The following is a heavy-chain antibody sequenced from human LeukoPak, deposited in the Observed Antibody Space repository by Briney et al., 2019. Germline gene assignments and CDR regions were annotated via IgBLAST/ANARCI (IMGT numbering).Heavy chain of an antibody. Sequence: PGGSLRLSCAASGFTFSNYWMTWVRQAPGKGLEWVANIKQDGGEKNYVDSVKGRFTISRDDAKNSLYLQMNSLRAEDTALYYCARGYWRLDPWGPGTLVTVSS. D-gene: IGHD2-15*01. J-gene: IGHJ5*02. V-gene: IGHV3-7*03. CDR1: GFTFSNYW. CDR3: ARGYWRLDP. CDR2: IKQDGGEK.